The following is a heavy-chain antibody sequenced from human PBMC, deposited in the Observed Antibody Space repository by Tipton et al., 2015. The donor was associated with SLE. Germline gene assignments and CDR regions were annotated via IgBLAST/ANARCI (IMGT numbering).Heavy chain of an antibody. CDR1: GGSINSFY. V-gene: IGHV4-4*07. J-gene: IGHJ6*02. CDR2: FHSSGIL. D-gene: IGHD3-3*02. CDR3: ARTAVLAAIMMDV. Sequence: LRLSCTVSGGSINSFYWTWVRQPAGKGLEWIGHFHSSGILNYNPSPKSRVTMSGDTSKNQLSLKLNAVTAADTAVYYCARTAVLAAIMMDVWGQGTTVTVSS.